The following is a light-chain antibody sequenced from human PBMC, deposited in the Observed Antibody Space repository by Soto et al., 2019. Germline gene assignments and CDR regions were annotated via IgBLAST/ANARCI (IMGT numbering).Light chain of an antibody. CDR3: QQYEKWWS. V-gene: IGKV3-15*01. CDR1: QSVGNS. CDR2: NSS. J-gene: IGKJ1*01. Sequence: DIVMTQSPPTLPVSPGERASLSCRASQSVGNSVAWYQQKAGQGPTLLIFNSSARASGIPTRFSGSGSGSEFFLYISSLQSEDSALYFCQQYEKWWSFGQGTKVQI.